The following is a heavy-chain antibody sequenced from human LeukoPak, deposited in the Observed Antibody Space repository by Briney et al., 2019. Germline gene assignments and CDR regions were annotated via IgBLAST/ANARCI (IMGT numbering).Heavy chain of an antibody. CDR3: ARDITTIFGVVIMGYYFDY. V-gene: IGHV1-18*04. CDR2: ISAYSGNT. CDR1: GYTFTGYH. D-gene: IGHD3-3*01. Sequence: ASVKVSCKASGYTFTGYHMHWVRQAPGQGLEWMGWISAYSGNTNYAQKLQGRVTMTTDTSTSTAYMELRSLRSDDTAVYYCARDITTIFGVVIMGYYFDYWGQGTLVTVSS. J-gene: IGHJ4*02.